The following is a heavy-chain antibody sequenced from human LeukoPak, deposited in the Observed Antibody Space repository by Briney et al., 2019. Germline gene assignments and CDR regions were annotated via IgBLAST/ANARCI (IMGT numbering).Heavy chain of an antibody. V-gene: IGHV1-8*01. CDR2: MNPNSGNT. Sequence: ASVNVSCTASGYTFTSCDINWVRQAPGQGLEWMGWMNPNSGNTGYGQSFQGRITMTRDISIGTAYMELSNLTSEDTAIYYCTRGSSGRRDNWGQGTLVTVSA. D-gene: IGHD6-19*01. J-gene: IGHJ4*02. CDR1: GYTFTSCD. CDR3: TRGSSGRRDN.